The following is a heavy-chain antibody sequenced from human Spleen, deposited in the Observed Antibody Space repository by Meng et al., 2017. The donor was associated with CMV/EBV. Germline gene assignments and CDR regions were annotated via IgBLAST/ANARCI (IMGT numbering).Heavy chain of an antibody. Sequence: GGSLRLSCAASGFTFSSYWMHWVRQAPGKGLEWVAAISHDGNNKYHADSVKGRFTISRDNTKSTLYLQMDSLKNEDTAVYHCARDPRGRMQLGQFDDWGQGILVTVSS. V-gene: IGHV3-30*03. CDR3: ARDPRGRMQLGQFDD. D-gene: IGHD5-18*01. CDR2: ISHDGNNK. J-gene: IGHJ4*02. CDR1: GFTFSSYW.